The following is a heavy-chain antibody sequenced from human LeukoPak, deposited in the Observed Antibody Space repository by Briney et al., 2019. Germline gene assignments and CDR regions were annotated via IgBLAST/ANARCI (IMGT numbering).Heavy chain of an antibody. J-gene: IGHJ5*02. Sequence: KSSETLSLTCTVSGGSISSSSYYWGWIRQPPGKGLEWIGSIYYSGSTYYNPSLKSRVTISVDTSKNQFSLKLSSVTAADTAVYYCARDGASNGNWFDPWGQGTLVTVSS. V-gene: IGHV4-39*07. CDR3: ARDGASNGNWFDP. CDR2: IYYSGST. D-gene: IGHD3-16*01. CDR1: GGSISSSSYY.